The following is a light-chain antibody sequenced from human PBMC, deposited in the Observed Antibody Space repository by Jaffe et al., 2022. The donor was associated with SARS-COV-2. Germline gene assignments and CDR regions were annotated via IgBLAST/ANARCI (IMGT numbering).Light chain of an antibody. CDR2: GAS. CDR3: QQYGDSRA. CDR1: QSVRGSS. J-gene: IGKJ1*01. V-gene: IGKV3-20*01. Sequence: DIVLTQSPGTLPVSPGERATLSCRASQSVRGSSLAWYQQKPGQAPRLLIYGASSRATGIPERFSGSGSGTEFTLTISRLEPEDSAVYICQQYGDSRAFGQGTKVEIK.